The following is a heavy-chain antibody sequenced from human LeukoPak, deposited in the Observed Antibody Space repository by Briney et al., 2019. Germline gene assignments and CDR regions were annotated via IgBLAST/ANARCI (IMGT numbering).Heavy chain of an antibody. V-gene: IGHV1-24*01. Sequence: ASVKVSCKASGYTFTSYDINWVRQAPGKGLEWMGGVDPESGAAMYAQKLQGRVTMTEDTSTDTAYMELNSLTSDDTAVYYCATGPTMPEPDTSPGLLDFWGQGTLVTVSS. CDR3: ATGPTMPEPDTSPGLLDF. J-gene: IGHJ4*02. CDR1: GYTFTSYD. D-gene: IGHD2-2*01. CDR2: VDPESGAA.